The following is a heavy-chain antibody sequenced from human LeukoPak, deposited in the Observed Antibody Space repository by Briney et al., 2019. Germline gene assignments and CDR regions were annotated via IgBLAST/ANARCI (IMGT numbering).Heavy chain of an antibody. CDR1: GGSFSGYY. CDR3: ARGLLINYYDSSGYYDF. D-gene: IGHD3-22*01. Sequence: SETLCLTCAVYGGSFSGYYWSRIRQPPGKGLEWIGEINHSGSTNYNPSLKSRVTISVDTSKNQFSLKLSSVTAADTAVYYCARGLLINYYDSSGYYDFWGQGTLVTVSS. J-gene: IGHJ4*02. V-gene: IGHV4-34*01. CDR2: INHSGST.